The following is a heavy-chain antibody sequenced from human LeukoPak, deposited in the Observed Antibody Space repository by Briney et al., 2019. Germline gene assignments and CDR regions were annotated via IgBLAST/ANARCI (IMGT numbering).Heavy chain of an antibody. J-gene: IGHJ4*02. CDR3: ARQFGDRTSSWYGRYFDY. CDR1: GGSISSSSYY. V-gene: IGHV4-39*01. D-gene: IGHD6-13*01. CDR2: IYYSGST. Sequence: SETLSLTCTVSGGSISSSSYYWGWIRPPPGKGLEWSGSIYYSGSTYHNPSLKSRVAISADTSNNHFSLKLSSVTAADKAVYYCARQFGDRTSSWYGRYFDYWGQGALVTVSS.